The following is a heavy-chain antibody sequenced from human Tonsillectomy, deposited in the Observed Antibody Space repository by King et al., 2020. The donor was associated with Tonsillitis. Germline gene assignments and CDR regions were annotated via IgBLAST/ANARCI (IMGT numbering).Heavy chain of an antibody. CDR3: AKDPPSRYSRASNWFDP. CDR1: GFTFSTYA. CDR2: ISGSGIST. J-gene: IGHJ5*02. V-gene: IGHV3-23*04. D-gene: IGHD6-13*01. Sequence: VQLVESGGGLVQPGGSLRLSCAASGFTFSTYAISWVRQAPGKGREWVSGISGSGISTYYADSAKGRFTISSDNSKNTLYLQMNSLRAEDTAVYYCAKDPPSRYSRASNWFDPWGQGTLVTVSS.